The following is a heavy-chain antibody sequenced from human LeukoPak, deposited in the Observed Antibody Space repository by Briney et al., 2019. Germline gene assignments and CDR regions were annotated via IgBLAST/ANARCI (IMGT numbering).Heavy chain of an antibody. J-gene: IGHJ4*02. V-gene: IGHV4-59*08. Sequence: SETLSLTCTVSGVSISSYYWSWIRQPPGEGLEWIGNIFYSGSPNYKSSLKSRVTTSFDTSKNQFSLKLSSVTAADTAVYYCARVGHIVAAGTYDYWGQGTLVTVSS. CDR2: IFYSGSP. CDR1: GVSISSYY. D-gene: IGHD6-13*01. CDR3: ARVGHIVAAGTYDY.